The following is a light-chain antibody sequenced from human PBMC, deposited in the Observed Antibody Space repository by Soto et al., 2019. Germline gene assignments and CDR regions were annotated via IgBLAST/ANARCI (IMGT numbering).Light chain of an antibody. J-gene: IGLJ1*01. V-gene: IGLV2-14*03. CDR3: SSYTTSRTYV. Sequence: QSALTQPASVSGSPGQSITISCTGTSSDVGGYNYVSWYQQHPGKVPTLMIHDVTNRPSGVSNRFSGSKSGNTASLTFSGLQAEDEADYYCSSYTTSRTYVFGTGTKVTVL. CDR1: SSDVGGYNY. CDR2: DVT.